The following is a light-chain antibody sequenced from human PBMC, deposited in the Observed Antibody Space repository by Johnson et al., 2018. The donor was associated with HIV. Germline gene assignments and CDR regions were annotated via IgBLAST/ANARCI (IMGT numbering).Light chain of an antibody. J-gene: IGLJ1*01. CDR3: GTWDTSLSAGGV. CDR2: DNN. CDR1: SSNIGKNY. V-gene: IGLV1-51*01. Sequence: QLVLTQPPSVSAAPRQKVTISCSGSSSNIGKNYVSWYRHLPGTAHKLLIYDNNKRPSGIPDRFSGSKSGTSATLGITGLQTGDEADYYCGTWDTSLSAGGVFGTGTKVTAL.